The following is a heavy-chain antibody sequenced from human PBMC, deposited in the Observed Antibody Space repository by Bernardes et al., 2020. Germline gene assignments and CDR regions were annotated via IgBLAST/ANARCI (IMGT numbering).Heavy chain of an antibody. CDR3: ARGGSGGGWFDP. CDR2: IYYSGST. CDR1: GGSISSYY. V-gene: IGHV4-59*01. D-gene: IGHD3-16*01. Sequence: TLSLTCTVSGGSISSYYWSWIRQPPGKGLEWIGYIYYSGSTNYNPSLKSRVTISVDTSKNQFSLKLSSVTAADTAVYYCARGGSGGGWFDPWGQGTLVTVSS. J-gene: IGHJ5*02.